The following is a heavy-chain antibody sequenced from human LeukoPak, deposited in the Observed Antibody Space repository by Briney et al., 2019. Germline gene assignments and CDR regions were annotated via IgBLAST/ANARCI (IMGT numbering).Heavy chain of an antibody. Sequence: PGGTLRLSCAASGFTFSTYAMSWVRQAPGKGLEWVSAISGSGGSTYYADSVKGRFTISRDNSKNTLYLQMNSLRVEDTAVYYCAKDRGIVGACFDYWGQGTLVTVSS. J-gene: IGHJ4*02. CDR2: ISGSGGST. D-gene: IGHD1-26*01. V-gene: IGHV3-23*01. CDR1: GFTFSTYA. CDR3: AKDRGIVGACFDY.